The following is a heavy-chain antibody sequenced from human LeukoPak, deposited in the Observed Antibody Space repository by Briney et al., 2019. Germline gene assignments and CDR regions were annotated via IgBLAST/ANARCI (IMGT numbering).Heavy chain of an antibody. Sequence: GGSLRLSCAASGFTFSSYAMHWVRQAPGKGLEWVAVISCGGGNTYYADSVKGRFTISRDNSKNTLYLQMNSLRAEDTAVYYCSRGIYAFWSGNNCFYPWGQGTLVTVSS. D-gene: IGHD3-3*01. J-gene: IGHJ5*02. CDR1: GFTFSSYA. V-gene: IGHV3-30*04. CDR2: ISCGGGNT. CDR3: SRGIYAFWSGNNCFYP.